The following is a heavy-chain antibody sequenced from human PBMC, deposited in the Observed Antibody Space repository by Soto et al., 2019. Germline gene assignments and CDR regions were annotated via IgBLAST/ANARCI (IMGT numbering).Heavy chain of an antibody. CDR3: ASLPAAVY. CDR1: GVTFSSYS. J-gene: IGHJ4*02. CDR2: ISSSSTI. D-gene: IGHD2-2*01. V-gene: IGHV3-48*01. Sequence: GGSLRLSCAASGVTFSSYSMNWVRQAPGKGLEWVSYISSSSTIYYADSVKGRFTISRDNAKNSLYLQMNSLRAEDTAVYYCASLPAAVYWGQGTLVTVSS.